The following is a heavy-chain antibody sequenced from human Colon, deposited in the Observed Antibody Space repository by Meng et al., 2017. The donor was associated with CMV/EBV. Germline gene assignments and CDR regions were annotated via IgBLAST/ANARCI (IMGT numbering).Heavy chain of an antibody. Sequence: LLQRVARQLMPPETLSLTCAVDGESCSGNDWNWRRQPPGRGLEWIGESYYTGSTNYSPSLKSRVTISLDTSTNQFSLKLISVTAADTAVYYCARATKSSCWEVLDYWGHGTLVTVSS. CDR2: SYYTGST. CDR3: ARATKSSCWEVLDY. J-gene: IGHJ4*01. D-gene: IGHD2-2*01. CDR1: GESCSGND. V-gene: IGHV4-34*01.